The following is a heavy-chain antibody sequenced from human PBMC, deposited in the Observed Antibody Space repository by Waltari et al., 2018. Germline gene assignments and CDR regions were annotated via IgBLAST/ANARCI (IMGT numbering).Heavy chain of an antibody. J-gene: IGHJ2*01. CDR3: ARGGPRLWLVRRWYFDL. D-gene: IGHD6-19*01. CDR2: INHSGST. V-gene: IGHV4-34*01. CDR1: GGSFSGYY. Sequence: QVQLQQWGAGLLKPSETLSLTCAVYGGSFSGYYWSWIRQPPGKGLEWIGEINHSGSTNYNPSLKSRVTISVDTSKNQFSLKLSSVTAADTAVYYCARGGPRLWLVRRWYFDLWGRGTLVTVSS.